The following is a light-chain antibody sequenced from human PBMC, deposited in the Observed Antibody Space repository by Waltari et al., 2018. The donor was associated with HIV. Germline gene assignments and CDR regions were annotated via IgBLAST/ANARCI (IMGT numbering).Light chain of an antibody. Sequence: DIQMTQSPSSLSASVGARVTITCRASQSISNYLYWYQQKPGKAPKLLIYAASSLQSGVPSRFSGSGAGTDFTLNISGLQPEDFATYYCQQSDSTFVAFAQGTRLEIK. CDR2: AAS. V-gene: IGKV1-39*01. CDR3: QQSDSTFVA. CDR1: QSISNY. J-gene: IGKJ5*01.